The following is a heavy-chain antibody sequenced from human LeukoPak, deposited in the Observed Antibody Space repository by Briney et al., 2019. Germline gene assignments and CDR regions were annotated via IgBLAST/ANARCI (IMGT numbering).Heavy chain of an antibody. CDR3: ADDSSGFDAFDI. V-gene: IGHV1-69*04. D-gene: IGHD3-22*01. CDR1: GGTFSSYA. CDR2: IIPILGIA. J-gene: IGHJ3*02. Sequence: GASVKVSCKASGGTFSSYAISWVRQAPGQGLEWMGRIIPILGIANYAQKFQGRVTITADKSTSTAYMELSSLRSEDTAVYYCADDSSGFDAFDIWGQGTMVTVSS.